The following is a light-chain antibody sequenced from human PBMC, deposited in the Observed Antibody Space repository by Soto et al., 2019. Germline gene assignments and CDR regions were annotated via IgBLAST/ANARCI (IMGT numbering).Light chain of an antibody. CDR3: SSYTSSSTLV. Sequence: QSVLTQPASVSGSPGQSITISCTGTSSDVGGYNSVSWYQQHPGKAPKLMIYDVSNRPSGVSNRFSGSKSGNTASLTISGLQAEDEDDYYCSSYTSSSTLVFGTGTKLTVL. V-gene: IGLV2-14*01. CDR1: SSDVGGYNS. J-gene: IGLJ1*01. CDR2: DVS.